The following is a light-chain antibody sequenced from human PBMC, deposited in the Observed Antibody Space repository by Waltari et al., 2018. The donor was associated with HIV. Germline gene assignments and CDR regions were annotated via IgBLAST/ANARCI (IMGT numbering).Light chain of an antibody. CDR2: DVS. Sequence: QSALTQPASVSGSPGQSITISCTGTSSDVGGYNYVSWYQQHPGKAPKLMIYDVSNRPSGVSNRFSGSKSGNTASLTISGLQAEDEADYYCSLYTSSSPYAFGTGTKVTVL. CDR1: SSDVGGYNY. J-gene: IGLJ1*01. V-gene: IGLV2-14*03. CDR3: SLYTSSSPYA.